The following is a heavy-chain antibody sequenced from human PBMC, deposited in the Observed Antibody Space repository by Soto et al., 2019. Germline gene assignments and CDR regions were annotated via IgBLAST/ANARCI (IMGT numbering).Heavy chain of an antibody. J-gene: IGHJ4*02. CDR1: GFTFSDYY. V-gene: IGHV3-11*01. Sequence: GGSLRLSCAASGFTFSDYYMSWFRQAPGKGLEWVSYISGSGFTTHDADSVKGRFTISRDDAKNSLYLQMNSLRVEDTAVYYCARVGSIAAAGTPDYWGQGTLVTAPQ. D-gene: IGHD6-13*01. CDR3: ARVGSIAAAGTPDY. CDR2: ISGSGFTT.